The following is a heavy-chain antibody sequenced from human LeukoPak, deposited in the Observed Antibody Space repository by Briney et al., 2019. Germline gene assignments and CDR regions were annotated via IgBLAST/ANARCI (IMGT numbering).Heavy chain of an antibody. CDR3: ARDNIVVVPAAIIHYYYYYMDV. CDR1: GFTFSSYW. Sequence: GGSLRLSCAASGFTFSSYWMSWVRQAPGKGLEWVANIKQDGSEKYYVDSVKGRFTISRDNAKNSLYLQMNRLRAEDTAVYYCARDNIVVVPAAIIHYYYYYMDVWGKGTTVTVSS. V-gene: IGHV3-7*01. CDR2: IKQDGSEK. D-gene: IGHD2-2*02. J-gene: IGHJ6*03.